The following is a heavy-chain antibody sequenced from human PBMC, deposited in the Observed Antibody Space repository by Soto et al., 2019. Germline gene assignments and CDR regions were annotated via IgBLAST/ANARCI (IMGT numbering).Heavy chain of an antibody. D-gene: IGHD6-19*01. CDR2: IIPIFGTA. V-gene: IGHV1-69*13. CDR1: GGTFSSYA. CDR3: ASGIIEDSIGWYTSVDF. J-gene: IGHJ4*01. Sequence: SVKVSCKASGGTFSSYAISWVRQAPGQGLEWMGGIIPIFGTANYAQKFQGRVTITADESTSTAYMELSSLRSEDTAVYYCASGIIEDSIGWYTSVDFCGPGTPLTVAS.